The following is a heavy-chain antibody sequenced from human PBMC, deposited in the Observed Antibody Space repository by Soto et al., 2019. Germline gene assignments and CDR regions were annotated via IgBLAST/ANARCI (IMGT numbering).Heavy chain of an antibody. CDR3: ARDWMK. J-gene: IGHJ4*02. CDR1: GGSFSGYY. V-gene: IGHV4-34*02. Sequence: QVQLQQWGAGLLKPSETLALPCGVYGGSFSGYYWTWIRQPPGKGLEWVGEITHSGSTNYNPSLESRVSISIDTSQNHFSLKLTSVTAADTAVYYCARDWMKWGQGTLVTVSS. CDR2: ITHSGST. D-gene: IGHD2-2*03.